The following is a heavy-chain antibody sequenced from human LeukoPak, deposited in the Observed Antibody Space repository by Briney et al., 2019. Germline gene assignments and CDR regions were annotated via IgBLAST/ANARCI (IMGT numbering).Heavy chain of an antibody. CDR2: ISSSGSTI. Sequence: GGSLRLSCAASGFTFSSYEMNWVRQAPGKGLEWVSYISSSGSTIYYADSVKGRFTISRDNAKNSLYLQMNSLRPEDTAVYYCAKDSSRAAADYYFDYWGQGTLVTVSS. CDR3: AKDSSRAAADYYFDY. CDR1: GFTFSSYE. D-gene: IGHD6-13*01. J-gene: IGHJ4*02. V-gene: IGHV3-48*03.